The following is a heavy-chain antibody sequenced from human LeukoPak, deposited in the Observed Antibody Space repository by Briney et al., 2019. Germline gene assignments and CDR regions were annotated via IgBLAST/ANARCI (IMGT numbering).Heavy chain of an antibody. J-gene: IGHJ4*02. V-gene: IGHV3-23*01. CDR1: GFTFSSYA. CDR2: ISSSSGGT. D-gene: IGHD6-13*01. Sequence: GGSLRLSCAASGFTFSSYAMNWVRQAPGKGLEWVSTISSSSGGTYYADSVKARFTISRDNSKYTLYLQMNSLRAEDTAVYYCAKSYASSWYSFDYWGQGTLVTVSS. CDR3: AKSYASSWYSFDY.